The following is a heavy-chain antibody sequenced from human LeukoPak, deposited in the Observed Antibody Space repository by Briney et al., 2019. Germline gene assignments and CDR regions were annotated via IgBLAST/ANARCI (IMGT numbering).Heavy chain of an antibody. J-gene: IGHJ5*01. CDR2: IYYSGST. CDR3: ARELRFLEWFDY. CDR1: GGSISSGGYY. Sequence: TLSLTCTVSGGSISSGGYYWSWIRQHPGKGLEWIGYIYYSGSTYYNPSLKSRVTISVDTSKNQFSLKLSPVTAADTAVHYCARELRFLEWFDYWGQGTLVTVSS. V-gene: IGHV4-31*03. D-gene: IGHD3-3*01.